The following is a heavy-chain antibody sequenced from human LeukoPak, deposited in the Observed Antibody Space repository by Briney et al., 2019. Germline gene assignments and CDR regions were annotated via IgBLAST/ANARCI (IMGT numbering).Heavy chain of an antibody. Sequence: GESLKISCKGSGYSFTNNWIGWVRQMPGKGLEWVGIIYPDDSDTRYSPSFQGQVTFSADKSISTAYLQWSSLKASDTAVYYCARQVDYYDSSGYYYVRLFDYWGQGTLVTVSS. V-gene: IGHV5-51*01. CDR3: ARQVDYYDSSGYYYVRLFDY. CDR1: GYSFTNNW. D-gene: IGHD3-22*01. CDR2: IYPDDSDT. J-gene: IGHJ4*02.